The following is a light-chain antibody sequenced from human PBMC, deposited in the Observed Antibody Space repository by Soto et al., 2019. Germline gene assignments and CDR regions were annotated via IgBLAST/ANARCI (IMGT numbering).Light chain of an antibody. J-gene: IGKJ1*01. Sequence: IEMTQSPATLSVPPGYTATLSCRASQSVSSNVAWYQRRPGQAPRLLIYGASTRATGIPARFSGSGSGTHFTLTISSIQSEDFALYYCQQYNHWPPWTFGQGTKVEIK. CDR1: QSVSSN. CDR2: GAS. V-gene: IGKV3-15*01. CDR3: QQYNHWPPWT.